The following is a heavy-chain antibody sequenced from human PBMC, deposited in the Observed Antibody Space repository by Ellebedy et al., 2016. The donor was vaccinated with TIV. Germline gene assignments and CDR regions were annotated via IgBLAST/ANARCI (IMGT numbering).Heavy chain of an antibody. CDR2: ISSTSSF. D-gene: IGHD3-16*01. Sequence: GESLKISCTASKFRFGDYYMNWIRQAPGKGLVWVADISSTSSFSSYADSARGRFIISRDNAKNSLYLQLNSLRAEDTAVYYCTGGTASDYWGPGTPVVVSS. CDR3: TGGTASDY. J-gene: IGHJ4*02. CDR1: KFRFGDYY. V-gene: IGHV3-11*06.